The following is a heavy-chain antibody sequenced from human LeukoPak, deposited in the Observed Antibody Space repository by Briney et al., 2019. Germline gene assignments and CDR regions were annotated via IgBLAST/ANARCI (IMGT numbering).Heavy chain of an antibody. CDR1: GGSISSCY. V-gene: IGHV4-4*07. J-gene: IGHJ4*02. CDR2: IHTSGST. CDR3: ARGVRSGWSFDY. D-gene: IGHD6-19*01. Sequence: SETLSLTCTVSGGSISSCYWSWIRQPAGKGLEWFGRIHTSGSTNYNPSLKSRVTMSVDTSKNQFSLKLSSVTAADTAVYYCARGVRSGWSFDYWGQGTLVTVSS.